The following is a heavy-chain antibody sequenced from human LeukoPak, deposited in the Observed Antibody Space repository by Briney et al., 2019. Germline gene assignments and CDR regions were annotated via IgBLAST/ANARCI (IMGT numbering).Heavy chain of an antibody. J-gene: IGHJ1*01. Sequence: GGSLRLSCAASGFSVSVNYMSWVRQAPGKGLEWVSYISSSSSTIYYADSVKGRFTISRDNAKNSLYLQMNSLRAEDTAVYYCARSPSVVPAAWEYFQHWGQGTLVTVSS. D-gene: IGHD2-2*01. CDR3: ARSPSVVPAAWEYFQH. CDR1: GFSVSVNY. V-gene: IGHV3-11*04. CDR2: ISSSSSTI.